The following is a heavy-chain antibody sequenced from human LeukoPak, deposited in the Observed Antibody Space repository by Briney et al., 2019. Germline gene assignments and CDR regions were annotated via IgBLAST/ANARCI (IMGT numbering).Heavy chain of an antibody. Sequence: SETLSLTCTVSAGSISSYSWSWIRQPPGQGLEWIGYIYYSGSTNYNPSLKSRVTMSVDTSKNQFSLKLSSVTAADTAVYYCARRRNYYDSSGIFDYWGQGTLVTVSS. V-gene: IGHV4-59*01. CDR3: ARRRNYYDSSGIFDY. CDR2: IYYSGST. CDR1: AGSISSYS. J-gene: IGHJ4*02. D-gene: IGHD3-22*01.